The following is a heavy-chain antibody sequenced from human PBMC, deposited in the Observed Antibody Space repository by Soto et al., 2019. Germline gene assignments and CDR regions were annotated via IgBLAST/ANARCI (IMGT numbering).Heavy chain of an antibody. Sequence: QVHLVQAGAEVKKPGSSVKVSCRASGGTFNRYSISWVRQAPGQGLEWMGRIIPMFGITNYAQKFQGRVMIPAHKSANTAGMEVSGLRSEDTAMYYCATFYEGDCTTTTCYGDFDYWGQGTLVTVSS. J-gene: IGHJ4*02. CDR2: IIPMFGIT. D-gene: IGHD2-2*01. V-gene: IGHV1-69*02. CDR3: ATFYEGDCTTTTCYGDFDY. CDR1: GGTFNRYS.